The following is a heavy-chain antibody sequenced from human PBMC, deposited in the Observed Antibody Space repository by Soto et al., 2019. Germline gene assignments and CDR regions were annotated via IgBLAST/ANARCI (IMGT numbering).Heavy chain of an antibody. CDR3: ARAGSSSWYSNWFDP. J-gene: IGHJ5*02. V-gene: IGHV4-34*01. CDR2: INHSGST. Sequence: PSETLSLTCAVYGGSFSGYYWSWIRQPPGKGLEWIGEINHSGSTNYNPSLKSRVTISVDTSKNQFSLKLSSVTAADTAVYYCARAGSSSWYSNWFDPWGQGTRVTVSS. D-gene: IGHD6-13*01. CDR1: GGSFSGYY.